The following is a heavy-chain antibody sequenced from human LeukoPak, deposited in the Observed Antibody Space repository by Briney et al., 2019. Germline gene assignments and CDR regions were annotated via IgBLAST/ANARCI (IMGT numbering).Heavy chain of an antibody. J-gene: IGHJ4*02. D-gene: IGHD1-26*01. CDR3: ARGRGSYSADY. CDR2: LSYDGSNE. V-gene: IGHV3-30-3*01. Sequence: GGSLRLSCAASRFTFSNYPMHWVRQAPGKGLEWVALLSYDGSNEYYADSVKGRFTISRDNSKNTLYLQMDSLRAEDTAVYYCARGRGSYSADYWGQGTLVTVSS. CDR1: RFTFSNYP.